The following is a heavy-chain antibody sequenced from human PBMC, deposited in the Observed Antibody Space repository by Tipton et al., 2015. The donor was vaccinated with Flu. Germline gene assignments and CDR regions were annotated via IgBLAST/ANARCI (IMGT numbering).Heavy chain of an antibody. CDR2: VSYDGTDK. CDR3: AKDPYGAKYRGWFFEY. V-gene: IGHV3-30*12. Sequence: SLRLSCEASGFTFMSYGLHWVRQAPGKGPEWVSFVSYDGTDKFYSDSVKGRFTISRDNSKDTIYLEMNDLRGEDTAVYYCAKDPYGAKYRGWFFEYWGQGTRVTVS. CDR1: GFTFMSYG. D-gene: IGHD4/OR15-4a*01. J-gene: IGHJ4*02.